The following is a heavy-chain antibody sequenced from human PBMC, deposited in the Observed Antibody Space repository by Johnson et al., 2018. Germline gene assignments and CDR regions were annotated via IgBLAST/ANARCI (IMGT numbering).Heavy chain of an antibody. D-gene: IGHD1-26*01. CDR2: INHSGST. CDR1: GGSFSGYY. J-gene: IGHJ6*02. CDR3: ARGGWELLTHPDLYYYYGMDV. V-gene: IGHV4-34*01. Sequence: QVQLQQWGAGLLKPSETLSLTCAVYGGSFSGYYWSWIRQPPGKGLEWIGEINHSGSTNYNPSLKSRVTISVEPSKNQFSLKLSSVTAADTAVYYWARGGWELLTHPDLYYYYGMDVWGQGTTVTVSS.